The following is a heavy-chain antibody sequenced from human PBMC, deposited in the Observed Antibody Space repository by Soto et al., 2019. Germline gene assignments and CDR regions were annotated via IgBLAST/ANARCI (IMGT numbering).Heavy chain of an antibody. CDR2: IYYSGST. J-gene: IGHJ4*01. Sequence: SETLSLTCTVSGGSVSGDTYYWNWIRQPPGKGLEWIGYIYYSGSTTYNPSLKSRVTISVDTSKNQFSLKLSSVTAADTAVYYCARDSVAVAGYFDYWGHGILVTVSS. V-gene: IGHV4-61*01. CDR1: GGSVSGDTYY. CDR3: ARDSVAVAGYFDY. D-gene: IGHD6-19*01.